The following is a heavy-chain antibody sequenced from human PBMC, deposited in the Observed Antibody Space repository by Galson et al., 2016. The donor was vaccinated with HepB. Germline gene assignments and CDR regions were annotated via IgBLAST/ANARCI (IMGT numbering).Heavy chain of an antibody. CDR2: IIPIFGAP. V-gene: IGHV1-69*06. Sequence: SVKVSCKASGGTFSSYAFSWVRQAPGQGLEWMGGIIPIFGAPNYAQRFQGRVTITADKSTSTAYMELSSLRSEDTAVYYCASQLGGSYYNYEMDVWGQGTTVTVSS. CDR1: GGTFSSYA. CDR3: ASQLGGSYYNYEMDV. D-gene: IGHD3-10*01. J-gene: IGHJ6*02.